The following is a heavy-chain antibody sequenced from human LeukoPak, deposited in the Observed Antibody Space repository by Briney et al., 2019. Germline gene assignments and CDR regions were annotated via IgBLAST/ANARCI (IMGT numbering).Heavy chain of an antibody. CDR2: IKQDGSYT. D-gene: IGHD2-21*01. Sequence: GGSLRLSCAASGFTFSDYWMAWVRQAPGKGLEWVANIKQDGSYTEYGDSLKGRFTISRDNAENSVFLQMNSLRVEDTAVYYCAIGPYCDGITCQSFFDYWGQGALVTVSS. V-gene: IGHV3-7*01. CDR1: GFTFSDYW. J-gene: IGHJ4*02. CDR3: AIGPYCDGITCQSFFDY.